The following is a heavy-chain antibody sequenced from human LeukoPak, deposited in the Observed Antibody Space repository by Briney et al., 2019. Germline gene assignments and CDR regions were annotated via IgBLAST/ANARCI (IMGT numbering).Heavy chain of an antibody. J-gene: IGHJ6*03. V-gene: IGHV3-74*01. CDR1: GFTFNTYW. D-gene: IGHD6-13*01. Sequence: GGSLRLSCAPSGFTFNTYWMHCVRQAPGKGLVWVSRINSDGSTTTYSDSVKGRFTIPRDNAKNPLYLQMSSLRVEDSAVYYCARDPGGIASYYDYYYMDVWGKGTTVTVSS. CDR3: ARDPGGIASYYDYYYMDV. CDR2: INSDGSTT.